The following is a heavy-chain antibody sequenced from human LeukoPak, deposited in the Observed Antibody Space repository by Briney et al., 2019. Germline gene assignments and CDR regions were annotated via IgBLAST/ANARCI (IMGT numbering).Heavy chain of an antibody. CDR2: IYYSGST. Sequence: PSETLSLTCTVSGGSISSYYWSWIRQPPGKGLEWIGYIYYSGSTNYNPSLKSRVTISVDTSKNQFSLKLSSVTAADTAVYYCASGSYYSDRPDTFDYWGQGTLVIVSS. CDR1: GGSISSYY. J-gene: IGHJ4*02. V-gene: IGHV4-59*08. D-gene: IGHD1-26*01. CDR3: ASGSYYSDRPDTFDY.